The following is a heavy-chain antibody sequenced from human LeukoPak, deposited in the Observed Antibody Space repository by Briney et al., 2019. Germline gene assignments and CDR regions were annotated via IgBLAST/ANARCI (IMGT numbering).Heavy chain of an antibody. CDR3: ARGGYSSSSGFDY. Sequence: PGGSLRLSCAASGFTFSSYSMNWVRQAPGKGLEWVSSISSSSSYIYYADSVKGRFTISRDNAKNSLDLQMNSLRAEDTAVYYCARGGYSSSSGFDYWGQGTLVTVSS. D-gene: IGHD6-6*01. J-gene: IGHJ4*02. CDR1: GFTFSSYS. CDR2: ISSSSSYI. V-gene: IGHV3-21*01.